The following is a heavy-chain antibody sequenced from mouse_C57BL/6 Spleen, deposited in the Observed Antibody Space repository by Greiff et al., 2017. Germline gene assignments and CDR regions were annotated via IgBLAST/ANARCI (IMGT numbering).Heavy chain of an antibody. J-gene: IGHJ2*01. Sequence: KQSCKASGYTFTSYWMHWVKQRPGQGLEWIGEIDPSDSYTNYNQKFKGKSTLTVDKSSSTAYMQLSSLTSEDSAVYYCALYYYGSSYYDYWGQGTTLTVSS. CDR3: ALYYYGSSYYDY. CDR1: GYTFTSYW. CDR2: IDPSDSYT. V-gene: IGHV1-69*01. D-gene: IGHD1-1*01.